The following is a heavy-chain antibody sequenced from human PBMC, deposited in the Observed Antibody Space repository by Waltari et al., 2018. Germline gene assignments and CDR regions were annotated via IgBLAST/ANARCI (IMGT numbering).Heavy chain of an antibody. Sequence: QVRLVQSGAEVKKPGSSVRVSCKIPGDTFRSTALSWVRQAPGQGLEWMGRVIPGFGTAKNAQKFQDRSTLVADKSTSSVYMQLTTLRSGDTAVYYCASGDSTLATVSIDSWGQGTLVTVSP. V-gene: IGHV1-69*08. J-gene: IGHJ4*02. CDR3: ASGDSTLATVSIDS. CDR2: VIPGFGTA. D-gene: IGHD2-21*02. CDR1: GDTFRSTA.